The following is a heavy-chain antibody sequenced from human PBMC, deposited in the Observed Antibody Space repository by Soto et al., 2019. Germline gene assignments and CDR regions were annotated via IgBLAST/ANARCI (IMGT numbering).Heavy chain of an antibody. CDR3: AKLKGRRYHYYGMDV. Sequence: QVQLEQWGAGLLKPSETLSLTCAVYGGSFSAYYWSWIRQPPGKGLEWIGEIYHSGNTNYNPSLKSRVTISVHTSKNQLSLKLSSVTAADTAVYYCAKLKGRRYHYYGMDVWGQGTTVTVSS. CDR2: IYHSGNT. J-gene: IGHJ6*02. CDR1: GGSFSAYY. V-gene: IGHV4-34*01.